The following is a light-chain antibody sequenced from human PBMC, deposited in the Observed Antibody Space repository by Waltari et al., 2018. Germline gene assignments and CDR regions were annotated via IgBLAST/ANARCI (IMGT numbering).Light chain of an antibody. CDR3: QQYDISPLT. Sequence: IMLTQSLGTLSLAPGERATLSCRASQTVRTTYLAWYQQKPGQAPTLLIYGAFSRATGIPDRFSGSGSGSDFSLTSSSLEPEDFAVDYCQQYDISPLTFGGGTKVEIK. CDR2: GAF. J-gene: IGKJ4*01. V-gene: IGKV3-20*01. CDR1: QTVRTTY.